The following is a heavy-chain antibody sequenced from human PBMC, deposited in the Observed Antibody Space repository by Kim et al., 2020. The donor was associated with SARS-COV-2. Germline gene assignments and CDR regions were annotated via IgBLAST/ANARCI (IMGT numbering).Heavy chain of an antibody. V-gene: IGHV3-11*04. Sequence: GGSLRLSCAASGFTFSDYYMSWIRQAPAKGLEWVSYISSSGSTIYYADSVKGRFTISRDNAKNSLYLQMNSLRAEDTAVNYCARDKNYYDSSGYSHWGQGTLVTVSS. CDR2: ISSSGSTI. CDR3: ARDKNYYDSSGYSH. D-gene: IGHD3-22*01. CDR1: GFTFSDYY. J-gene: IGHJ4*02.